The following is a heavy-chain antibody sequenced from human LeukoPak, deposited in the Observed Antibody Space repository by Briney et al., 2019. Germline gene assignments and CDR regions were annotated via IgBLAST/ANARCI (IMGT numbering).Heavy chain of an antibody. CDR3: AKGGVVHAFDI. CDR1: GFTVSRNY. J-gene: IGHJ3*02. Sequence: GGSLRLSCAASGFTVSRNYMSWVRQAPGKGLEWVSAINGNGGSTYYADSVKGRFTISRDNSKNTLYLQMNSLRAEDTAVYYCAKGGVVHAFDIWGQGTMVTVSS. V-gene: IGHV3-23*01. D-gene: IGHD2-15*01. CDR2: INGNGGST.